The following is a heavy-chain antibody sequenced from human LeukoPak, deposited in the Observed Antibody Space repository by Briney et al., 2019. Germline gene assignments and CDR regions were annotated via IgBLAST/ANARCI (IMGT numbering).Heavy chain of an antibody. CDR2: FDPEDGET. Sequence: GASVKVSCKVSGYTLTELFMHWVRQAPGKGLEWMGGFDPEDGETIYAQKFQGRVTMTEDTSTDTAYMELSSLRSEDTAVYYCATVVRSPRYCSSTSCYAGWFDPWGQGTLVTVSS. D-gene: IGHD2-2*01. CDR3: ATVVRSPRYCSSTSCYAGWFDP. CDR1: GYTLTELF. J-gene: IGHJ5*02. V-gene: IGHV1-24*01.